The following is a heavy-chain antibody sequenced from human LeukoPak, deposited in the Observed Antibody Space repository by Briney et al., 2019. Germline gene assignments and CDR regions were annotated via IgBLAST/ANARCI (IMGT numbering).Heavy chain of an antibody. Sequence: ASVKVSCKASGYTFTSYDINWVRQATGQGLEWMGWMNPNSGNTGYAQKFQGRVTMTRNTYISTAYMELSSLRSEDTAVYYCARGRDYGDYESGDYWGQGTLVTVSS. J-gene: IGHJ4*02. CDR2: MNPNSGNT. CDR1: GYTFTSYD. V-gene: IGHV1-8*01. D-gene: IGHD4-17*01. CDR3: ARGRDYGDYESGDY.